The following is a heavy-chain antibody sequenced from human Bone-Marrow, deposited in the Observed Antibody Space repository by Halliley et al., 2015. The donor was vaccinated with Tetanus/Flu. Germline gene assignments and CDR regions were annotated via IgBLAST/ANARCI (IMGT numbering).Heavy chain of an antibody. Sequence: WMGTIYPGDADPRYSPSFQGQGTFPADKSTSTAYLLWSSLKASDTAIYYCAREASKGFDFWGQGTLVTVSS. CDR3: AREASKGFDF. CDR2: IYPGDADP. V-gene: IGHV5-51*01. J-gene: IGHJ4*02.